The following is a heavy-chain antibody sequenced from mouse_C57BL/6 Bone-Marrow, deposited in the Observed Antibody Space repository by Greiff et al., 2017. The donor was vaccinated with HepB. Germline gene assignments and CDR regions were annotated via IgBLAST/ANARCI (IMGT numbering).Heavy chain of an antibody. V-gene: IGHV10-1*01. CDR1: GFSFNTYA. CDR3: VRHEASYDYEDYYAMDY. J-gene: IGHJ4*01. CDR2: IRSKSNNYAT. D-gene: IGHD2-4*01. Sequence: EVKLMESGGGLVQPKGSLKLSCAASGFSFNTYAMNWVRQAPGKGLEWVARIRSKSNNYATYYADSVKDRFTISRYDSESMLYLQMNNLKSEDTAMYFCVRHEASYDYEDYYAMDYWGQGTSVTVSS.